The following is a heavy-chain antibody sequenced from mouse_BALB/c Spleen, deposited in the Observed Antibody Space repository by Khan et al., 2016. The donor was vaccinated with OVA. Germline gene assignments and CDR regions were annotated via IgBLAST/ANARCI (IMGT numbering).Heavy chain of an antibody. CDR2: IFPGSGTP. J-gene: IGHJ3*01. D-gene: IGHD1-1*01. Sequence: QVQLKQSVPELVNPGASLKVSCKASGYTFTDYIIGWVKQSTRQGLEWIGDIFPGSGTPYYNEKFKDKATLTADKSSNTAYVQLSSLTSEDSAVYFCARGGYSVFAYWGQGTLVTVSA. CDR3: ARGGYSVFAY. CDR1: GYTFTDYI. V-gene: IGHV1-77*01.